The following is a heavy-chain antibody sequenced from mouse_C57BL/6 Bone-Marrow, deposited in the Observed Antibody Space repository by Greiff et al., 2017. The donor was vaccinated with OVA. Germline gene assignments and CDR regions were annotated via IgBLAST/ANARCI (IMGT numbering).Heavy chain of an antibody. D-gene: IGHD1-1*01. CDR3: AAEGIRYYGSSGFAY. CDR2: ITPSSGYT. V-gene: IGHV1-7*01. CDR1: GYTFTSYW. J-gene: IGHJ3*01. Sequence: QVQLQQSGAELAKPGASVKLSCKASGYTFTSYWMHWVKQRPGQGLEWIGYITPSSGYTKYNQKFKDKATLTADKSSSTAYMQLSSLTYEDSAVYYCAAEGIRYYGSSGFAYWGQGTLVTVSA.